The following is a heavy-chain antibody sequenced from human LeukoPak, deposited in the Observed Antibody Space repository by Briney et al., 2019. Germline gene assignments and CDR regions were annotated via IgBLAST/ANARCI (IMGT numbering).Heavy chain of an antibody. CDR2: ISGSGGST. CDR3: AKDYEFGMMNPFDI. CDR1: GFTFSSYA. J-gene: IGHJ4*02. V-gene: IGHV3-23*01. D-gene: IGHD3-10*01. Sequence: GGSLRLSCAASGFTFSSYAMSWVRQAPGKGLEWVSAISGSGGSTYYADSVKGRFTISRDNSNNTLYLQMTSLRAEDTAVYYCAKDYEFGMMNPFDIWGQGTMVTVSS.